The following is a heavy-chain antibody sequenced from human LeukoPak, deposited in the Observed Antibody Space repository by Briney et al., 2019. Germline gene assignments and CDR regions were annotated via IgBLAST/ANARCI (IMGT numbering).Heavy chain of an antibody. CDR2: ISAYNGNT. D-gene: IGHD3-22*01. J-gene: IGHJ5*02. V-gene: IGHV1-18*01. CDR3: ARARYYYDSSHWFDP. Sequence: ASVKVSCKASGYTFTSCGISWVRQAPGQGLEWMGWISAYNGNTNYAQKLQGRVTMTTDTSTSTAYMELRSLRSDDTAVYYCARARYYYDSSHWFDPWGQGTLVTVSS. CDR1: GYTFTSCG.